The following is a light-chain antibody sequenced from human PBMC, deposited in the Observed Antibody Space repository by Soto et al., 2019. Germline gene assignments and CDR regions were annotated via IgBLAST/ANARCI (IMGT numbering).Light chain of an antibody. CDR3: QQYKTYPFI. V-gene: IGKV1-5*03. CDR1: QSISSS. J-gene: IGKJ3*01. CDR2: MAS. Sequence: DTQMTQSPSTLSASVGDRVTITCRASQSISSSLAWYQQKPGRAPQLLMYMASTLESGVPSRFGGSGSGTEFTLTISSLQPDDFATYYGQQYKTYPFIFGPGTKVDIK.